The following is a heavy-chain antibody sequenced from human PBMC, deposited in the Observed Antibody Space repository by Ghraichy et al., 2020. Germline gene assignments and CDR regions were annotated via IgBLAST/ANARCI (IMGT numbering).Heavy chain of an antibody. CDR2: IYTDVNTA. J-gene: IGHJ4*02. CDR3: ASSAVTYYGTALDY. CDR1: GFTFTDYW. D-gene: IGHD4-17*01. V-gene: IGHV3-74*01. Sequence: GGSLRLSCAVSGFTFTDYWMHWVRQAPGKGLVWVSRIYTDVNTATYADSVKGRFTISRDNAKNTLYLQMNSLRADDTAVYYCASSAVTYYGTALDYWGQGNLVTVSS.